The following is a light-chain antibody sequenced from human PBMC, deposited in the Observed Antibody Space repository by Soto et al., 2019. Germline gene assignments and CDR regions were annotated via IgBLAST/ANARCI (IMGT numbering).Light chain of an antibody. V-gene: IGLV1-47*01. CDR3: AAWDHSLSGVV. Sequence: QSVLTQPPSASGTPGQRLTISCSGTSSNIANNYVFWYQQLQGTAPKLLIYRDDHRPSGVPDRFSGSKSGTSASLAISGLRSEDEGDYYCAAWDHSLSGVVFGGRTKLTVL. CDR1: SSNIANNY. J-gene: IGLJ2*01. CDR2: RDD.